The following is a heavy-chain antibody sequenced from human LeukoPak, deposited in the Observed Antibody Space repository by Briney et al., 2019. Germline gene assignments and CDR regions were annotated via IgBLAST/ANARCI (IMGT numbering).Heavy chain of an antibody. V-gene: IGHV3-21*01. Sequence: GGSLRLSCAASGFTFSSYSMNWVRQAPGKGLEWVSSISSSSSYIYYADSVKGRFTISRDNAKNSLYVQMNSLRVEDTAVYYCARETDSTLFDYWGQGTLVTVSS. CDR2: ISSSSSYI. J-gene: IGHJ4*02. CDR1: GFTFSSYS. D-gene: IGHD2-2*01. CDR3: ARETDSTLFDY.